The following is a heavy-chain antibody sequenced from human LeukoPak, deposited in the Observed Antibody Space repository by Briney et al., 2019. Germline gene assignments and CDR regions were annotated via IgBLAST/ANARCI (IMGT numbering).Heavy chain of an antibody. CDR2: IYHSGST. Sequence: PPETLSLTCTVSGYSISSGYYWGWIRQPPGKGLEWIGSIYHSGSTYYNPSLKSRVTISVDTSKNQFSLKLSSVTAADTAVYYCARGLTVTTVSHWGQGTLVTVSS. CDR3: ARGLTVTTVSH. CDR1: GYSISSGYY. D-gene: IGHD4-17*01. V-gene: IGHV4-38-2*02. J-gene: IGHJ4*02.